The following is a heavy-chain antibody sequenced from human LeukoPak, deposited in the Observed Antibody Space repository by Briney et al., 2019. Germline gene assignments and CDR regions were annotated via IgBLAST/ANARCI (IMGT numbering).Heavy chain of an antibody. V-gene: IGHV1-69*06. CDR3: ASYGSGSSSFDY. D-gene: IGHD3-10*01. CDR1: GGTFSSYA. CDR2: IIPIFGTA. J-gene: IGHJ4*02. Sequence: GASVTASCKASGGTFSSYAISWVRQAPGQGLEWMGGIIPIFGTANYAQKFQGRVTITADKSTSTAYMELSSLRSEDTAVYYCASYGSGSSSFDYWGQGTLVTVSS.